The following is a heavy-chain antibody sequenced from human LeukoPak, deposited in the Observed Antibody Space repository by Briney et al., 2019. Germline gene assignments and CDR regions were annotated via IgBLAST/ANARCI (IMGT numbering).Heavy chain of an antibody. J-gene: IGHJ4*02. D-gene: IGHD3-9*01. CDR1: GYTFTSYD. Sequence: SVKVSCKASGYTFTSYDIHWVRQATGPGLEWMGGMNPIFGTANYPQKFQGRVTITTDETTSTAYMEVSSLRSEDTAVYYCAIGITGYYAGTDYWGQGTLVTVSP. V-gene: IGHV1-69*05. CDR2: MNPIFGTA. CDR3: AIGITGYYAGTDY.